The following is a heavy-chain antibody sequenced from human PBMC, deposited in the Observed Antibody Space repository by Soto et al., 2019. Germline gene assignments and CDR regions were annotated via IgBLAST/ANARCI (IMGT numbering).Heavy chain of an antibody. CDR3: ARVGAARNWFDP. J-gene: IGHJ5*02. CDR2: IYYIGTT. V-gene: IGHV4-59*01. Sequence: PSETLSLTCAVYGGSFSGYFWSWIRQPPGGGLEWIGYIYYIGTTYYNPSLQSRVAMSVDTSKNQFSLNVTSVTAADTAIYYCARVGAARNWFDPWGPGTRVTVSS. CDR1: GGSFSGYF. D-gene: IGHD1-26*01.